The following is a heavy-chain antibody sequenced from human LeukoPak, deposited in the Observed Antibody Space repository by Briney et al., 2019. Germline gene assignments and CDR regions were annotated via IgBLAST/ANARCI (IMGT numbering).Heavy chain of an antibody. Sequence: PSETLSLTCTVSGGSISSGDYYWSWIRQPPGKGLEWIGYIYYSGSTYYNPSLKSRVTISVDTPKNQFSLKLSSVTAADTAVYYCARGEWNGGFDPWGQGTLVTVSS. CDR3: ARGEWNGGFDP. J-gene: IGHJ5*02. V-gene: IGHV4-30-4*01. CDR1: GGSISSGDYY. D-gene: IGHD1-1*01. CDR2: IYYSGST.